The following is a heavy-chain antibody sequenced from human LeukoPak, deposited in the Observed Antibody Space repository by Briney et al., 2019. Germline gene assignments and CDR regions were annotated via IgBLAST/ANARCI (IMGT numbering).Heavy chain of an antibody. D-gene: IGHD1-26*01. V-gene: IGHV4-39*07. Sequence: PSETLCLTCTASGGTISSCSYYWVWNRQPQSQGLVWIGSMYYSGSTYYNTSPKCRVTISADTSKNPISLKLTSVTAADTAVYYCARDRVGATTWLDYWGQGTLVTVSS. CDR1: GGTISSCSYY. CDR3: ARDRVGATTWLDY. CDR2: MYYSGST. J-gene: IGHJ4*02.